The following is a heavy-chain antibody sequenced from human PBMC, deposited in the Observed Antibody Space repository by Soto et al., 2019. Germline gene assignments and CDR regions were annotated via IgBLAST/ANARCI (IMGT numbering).Heavy chain of an antibody. V-gene: IGHV5-51*01. Sequence: GESLKISCKGSGYSFTSYWIGWVRQMPGKGLEWMGIIYPGDSDTRYSPSFQGQVTISADKSISTAYLQWSSLKASDTAMYYCARLPYYDFWSGYPKNSGMDVWGQGTTVTVSS. CDR2: IYPGDSDT. J-gene: IGHJ6*02. CDR1: GYSFTSYW. CDR3: ARLPYYDFWSGYPKNSGMDV. D-gene: IGHD3-3*01.